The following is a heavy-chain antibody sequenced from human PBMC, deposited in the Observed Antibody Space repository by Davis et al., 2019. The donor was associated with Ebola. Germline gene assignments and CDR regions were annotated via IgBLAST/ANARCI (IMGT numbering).Heavy chain of an antibody. J-gene: IGHJ6*02. CDR2: INHSGST. Sequence: MPGGSLRLSCAVYGGSFSGYYWSWIRQPPGKGLEWIGEINHSGSTNYNPSLKSRVTISVDTSKNQFSLKLSSVTAADTAVYYCARVGGSGYYPRDYYYYYGMDVWGQGTTVTVSS. CDR3: ARVGGSGYYPRDYYYYYGMDV. D-gene: IGHD3-22*01. V-gene: IGHV4-34*01. CDR1: GGSFSGYY.